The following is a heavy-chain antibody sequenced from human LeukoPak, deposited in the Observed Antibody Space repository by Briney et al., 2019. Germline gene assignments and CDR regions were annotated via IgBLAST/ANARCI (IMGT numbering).Heavy chain of an antibody. D-gene: IGHD6-13*01. CDR2: ISYDGSNK. V-gene: IGHV3-30-3*01. J-gene: IGHJ4*02. CDR1: GFTFSSYA. Sequence: GGSLRLSCAASGFTFSSYAMHWVRQAPGKGLEWVAVISYDGSNKYYADSVKGRFTISRDNSKNTLYLQMNSLRAEDTAVYYCARGGDIAAAGTVDYWGQGTLVTVSS. CDR3: ARGGDIAAAGTVDY.